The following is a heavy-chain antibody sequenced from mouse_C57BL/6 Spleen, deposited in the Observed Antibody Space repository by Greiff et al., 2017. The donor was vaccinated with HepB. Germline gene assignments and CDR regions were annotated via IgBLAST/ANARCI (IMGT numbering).Heavy chain of an antibody. D-gene: IGHD1-1*01. J-gene: IGHJ2*01. CDR1: GFTFSSYA. V-gene: IGHV5-4*03. Sequence: DVKLVESGGGLVKPGGSLKLSCAASGFTFSSYAMSWVRQTPEKRLEWVATISDGGSYTYYPDNVKGRCTISRDNAKNNLYLQMSHLKSEDTAMYYCARHYYGSSYYFDYWGQGTTLTVSS. CDR3: ARHYYGSSYYFDY. CDR2: ISDGGSYT.